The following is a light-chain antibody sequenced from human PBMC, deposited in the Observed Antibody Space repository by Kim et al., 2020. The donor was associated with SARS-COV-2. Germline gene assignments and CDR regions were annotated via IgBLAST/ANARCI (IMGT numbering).Light chain of an antibody. CDR3: QQHATWPPALT. CDR2: DAS. CDR1: QSINID. Sequence: PGERATLACRASQSINIDVAWYQQKPGRAPRLLIYDASKRVSGVPGRFSGSGSGIDFALTIHGLEPEDFAVYYCQQHATWPPALTFGGGTKV. J-gene: IGKJ4*01. V-gene: IGKV3-11*01.